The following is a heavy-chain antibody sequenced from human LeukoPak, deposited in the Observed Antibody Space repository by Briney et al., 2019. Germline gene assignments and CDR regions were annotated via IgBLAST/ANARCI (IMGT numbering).Heavy chain of an antibody. J-gene: IGHJ4*02. D-gene: IGHD3-22*01. CDR1: GFTFDDYG. Sequence: GGSLRLSCAASGFTFDDYGMSWVRQAPGKGLEWVSSITASGGTTYYADSVKGRFTISRDNSKNTLYLQMNSLRAEDTAVFYCAKTYYYDSRGYFFDYWGQGILVTVSS. V-gene: IGHV3-23*01. CDR2: ITASGGTT. CDR3: AKTYYYDSRGYFFDY.